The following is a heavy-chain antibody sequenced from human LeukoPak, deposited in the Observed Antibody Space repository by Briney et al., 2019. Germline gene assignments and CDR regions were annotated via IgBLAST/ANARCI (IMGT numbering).Heavy chain of an antibody. J-gene: IGHJ4*02. Sequence: SETLSLTCAVYGGSFSGYYWSWIRQPPGKGLEWIGEINHSGSTNYNPSLKSRVTISVDTSKNQFSLKLSSVTAADTAVYYCARGYSYGRQGPHYWDQGTLVTVSS. CDR1: GGSFSGYY. V-gene: IGHV4-34*01. CDR2: INHSGST. D-gene: IGHD5-18*01. CDR3: ARGYSYGRQGPHY.